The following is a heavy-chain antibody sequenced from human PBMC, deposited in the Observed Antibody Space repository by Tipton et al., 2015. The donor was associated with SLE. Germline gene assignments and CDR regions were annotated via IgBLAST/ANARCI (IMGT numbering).Heavy chain of an antibody. CDR2: IYYSGST. Sequence: TLSLTCAVSGYSISSGYYWGWIRQPPGKGLEWIGYIYYSGSTNYNPSLKSRVTISVDTSKNQFSLKLSSVTAADTAVYYCTRVPGFGRSTSYFDYWGQGTLVTVSS. J-gene: IGHJ4*02. CDR1: GYSISSGYY. D-gene: IGHD3-10*01. V-gene: IGHV4-38-2*01. CDR3: TRVPGFGRSTSYFDY.